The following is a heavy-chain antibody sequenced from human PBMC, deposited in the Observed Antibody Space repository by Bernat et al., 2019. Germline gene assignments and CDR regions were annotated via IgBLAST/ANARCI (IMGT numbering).Heavy chain of an antibody. V-gene: IGHV3-23*01. CDR2: ISGSGGST. CDR3: ARPYYDFWSGYYMGAFDI. J-gene: IGHJ3*02. D-gene: IGHD3-3*01. Sequence: EVQLLESGGGLVQPGGSLRLPCAASGFTFSSYAMSWVRQAPGKGLEWVSAISGSGGSTYNADSVKGRFTISRDNSKNTLYMQMNSLRAEDTAVYYCARPYYDFWSGYYMGAFDIWGQGTMVTVSS. CDR1: GFTFSSYA.